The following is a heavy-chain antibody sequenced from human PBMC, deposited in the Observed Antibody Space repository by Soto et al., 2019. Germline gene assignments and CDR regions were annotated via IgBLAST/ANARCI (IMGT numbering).Heavy chain of an antibody. Sequence: QVQLVQSGAEVKKPGSSVKVSCKASEGTFSSFVISWVRQAPGRGPEWMGEISPVSDTPNYAQKFQGRVTITADESTSTAYMELRSLRPEDTAVYYCARALGYSYGLYFDYWGQGTLVTVSS. V-gene: IGHV1-69*01. CDR2: ISPVSDTP. CDR3: ARALGYSYGLYFDY. D-gene: IGHD5-18*01. J-gene: IGHJ4*02. CDR1: EGTFSSFV.